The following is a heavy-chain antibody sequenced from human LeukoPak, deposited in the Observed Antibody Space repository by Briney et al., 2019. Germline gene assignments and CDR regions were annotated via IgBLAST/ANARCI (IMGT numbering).Heavy chain of an antibody. D-gene: IGHD6-13*01. J-gene: IGHJ4*02. CDR2: ISGSGGST. CDR1: GFTFSSYA. Sequence: GGSLRLSCAASGFTFSSYAMSWVRQAPGNGLEWVSAISGSGGSTYYADSVKGRFTISRDNSKNTLYLQMNSLRAEDTAVYYCAKAQGPYRSPTDSFDYWGQGTLVTVSS. V-gene: IGHV3-23*01. CDR3: AKAQGPYRSPTDSFDY.